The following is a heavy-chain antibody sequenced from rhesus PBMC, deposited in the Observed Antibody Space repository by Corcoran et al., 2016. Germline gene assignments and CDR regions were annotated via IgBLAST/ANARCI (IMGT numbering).Heavy chain of an antibody. CDR3: ARGVAAAGPYFDY. D-gene: IGHD6-31*01. V-gene: IGHV4S5*01. Sequence: QVQLQESGPGLVKPSETLSLTCAVSGGSISDSYYWHWIRQPPGKGLECIGYIVGSSGITDYNPPLTSRGTIAKDTAKNHFSRMVISVTAADTAVYYCARGVAAAGPYFDYWGQGVLVTVSS. CDR2: IVGSSGIT. CDR1: GGSISDSYY. J-gene: IGHJ4*01.